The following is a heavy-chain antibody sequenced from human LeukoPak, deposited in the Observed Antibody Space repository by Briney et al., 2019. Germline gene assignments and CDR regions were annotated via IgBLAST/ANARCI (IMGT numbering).Heavy chain of an antibody. D-gene: IGHD6-19*01. CDR2: MNPHSGNT. CDR1: GYTFTSYD. Sequence: GASVRVSCKASGYTFTSYDINWVRQATGQGLEWMGWMNPHSGNTGYAQKFQGRVTITRNTSVSTAYMELSSLRSEDTAVYYCARGRAITVAAPPMYYFDYWGQGNLVTVSS. J-gene: IGHJ4*02. V-gene: IGHV1-8*03. CDR3: ARGRAITVAAPPMYYFDY.